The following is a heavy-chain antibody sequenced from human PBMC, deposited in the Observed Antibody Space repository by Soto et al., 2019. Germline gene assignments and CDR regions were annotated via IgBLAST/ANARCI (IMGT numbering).Heavy chain of an antibody. J-gene: IGHJ4*02. D-gene: IGHD3-16*01. CDR2: ISYDGTNK. Sequence: QVQMVESGGGVVQPGRSLRLSCAASGFTFSTYGMHWVRQAPGKGLEWVAVISYDGTNKYYADSVKGRFTISRDNPKNTLYLQMNSLRAEDTAVYYCRTSGGPLGYWGQGTLVTVSS. CDR3: RTSGGPLGY. CDR1: GFTFSTYG. V-gene: IGHV3-30*03.